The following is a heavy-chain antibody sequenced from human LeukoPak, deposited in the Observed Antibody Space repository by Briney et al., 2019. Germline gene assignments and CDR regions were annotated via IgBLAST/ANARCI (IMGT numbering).Heavy chain of an antibody. J-gene: IGHJ4*02. CDR2: INPKSGGT. CDR3: ALGITTNYFDY. V-gene: IGHV1-2*02. D-gene: IGHD1-1*01. Sequence: ASVKVSWKASAYTFTGYYMHWVRHARGQGLEWMGWINPKSGGTNSAQKFQGRVTMTRDTSISAAYMELSRLRSDDTAVYYCALGITTNYFDYWGQGTLVTVSS. CDR1: AYTFTGYY.